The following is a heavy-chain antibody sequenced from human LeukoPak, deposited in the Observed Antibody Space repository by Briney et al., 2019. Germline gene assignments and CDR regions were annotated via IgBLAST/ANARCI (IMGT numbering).Heavy chain of an antibody. CDR2: ISYDGSNR. D-gene: IGHD5-12*01. V-gene: IGHV3-30*18. CDR1: GFTFKIYD. Sequence: GALRLSCAASGFTFKIYDMHWVRQAPGKGLEWVAIISYDGSNRYYADSVEGRFTISRDNSMNTLYLQMNSLRDEDTAVYYCAKGGDLNHIVATILNYWGQGTLVTVSS. J-gene: IGHJ4*02. CDR3: AKGGDLNHIVATILNY.